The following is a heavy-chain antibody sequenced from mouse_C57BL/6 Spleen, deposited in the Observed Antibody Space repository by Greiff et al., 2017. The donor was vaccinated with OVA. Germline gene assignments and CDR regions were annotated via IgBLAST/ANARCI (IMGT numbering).Heavy chain of an antibody. V-gene: IGHV1-72*01. CDR3: TRTIYDGYSFAY. D-gene: IGHD2-3*01. CDR2: IDPNSGGT. J-gene: IGHJ3*01. Sequence: QVQLQQPGAELVKPGASVKLSCKASGYTFTSYWMNWVKQRPGRGLEWIGRIDPNSGGTKYNEKFKSKATMTVDKPSSTAYMHLSTLTSEYSAVYYCTRTIYDGYSFAYWGQGTLVTVSA. CDR1: GYTFTSYW.